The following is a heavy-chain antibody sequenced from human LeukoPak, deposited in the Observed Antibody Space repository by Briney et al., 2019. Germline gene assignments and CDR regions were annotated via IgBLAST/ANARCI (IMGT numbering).Heavy chain of an antibody. CDR3: AGDPNGDYIGTFDM. D-gene: IGHD4-17*01. V-gene: IGHV3-23*01. Sequence: GGSLRLSCAASGFTFSSYAMSWVRQAPGKGLEWVSAISGSGGSTQYADSVQGRFAISRDNSKNTLYLQMNSLRVEDTAVYFCAGDPNGDYIGTFDMWGRGTMVSVSS. CDR1: GFTFSSYA. CDR2: ISGSGGST. J-gene: IGHJ3*02.